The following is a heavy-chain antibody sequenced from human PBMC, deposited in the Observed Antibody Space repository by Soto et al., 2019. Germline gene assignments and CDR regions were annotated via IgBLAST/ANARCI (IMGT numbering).Heavy chain of an antibody. D-gene: IGHD3-22*01. CDR2: ISIGRGSI. Sequence: EVHLVESGGGLFQPGGSLRVSFTASGFTFSNYAMNWVLQAPGKGLEWVSYISIGRGSIFYADSVKGRFTISRDDAKNSLYLQMNTLRDEDTAVYYCVRDDRWAFDFWGQGTMVTVSS. CDR1: GFTFSNYA. CDR3: VRDDRWAFDF. V-gene: IGHV3-48*02. J-gene: IGHJ3*01.